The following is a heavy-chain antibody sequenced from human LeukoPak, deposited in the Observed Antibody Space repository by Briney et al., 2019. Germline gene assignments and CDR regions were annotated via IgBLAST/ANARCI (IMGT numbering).Heavy chain of an antibody. Sequence: ASVKVSCKASGYSFTTYGITWVRQAPGQGLEWMGWINVYNGNTNYAQKIQGRVTMTTDTSTTTAYMELSSLRSEDTAVYYCARVPSGYYDSSGYDAFDIWGQGTMVTVSS. CDR3: ARVPSGYYDSSGYDAFDI. J-gene: IGHJ3*02. CDR2: INVYNGNT. D-gene: IGHD3-22*01. V-gene: IGHV1-18*01. CDR1: GYSFTTYG.